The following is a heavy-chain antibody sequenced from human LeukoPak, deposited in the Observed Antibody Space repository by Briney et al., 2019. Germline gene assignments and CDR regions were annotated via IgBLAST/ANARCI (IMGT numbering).Heavy chain of an antibody. J-gene: IGHJ3*02. CDR1: GFTFSSYS. D-gene: IGHD4-17*01. V-gene: IGHV3-21*01. CDR3: ARGSGDYVLSGPAAAFDI. CDR2: ISSSSSYI. Sequence: GGSLRLSRAASGFTFSSYSMNWVRQAPGKGLEWVSSISSSSSYIYYADSVKGRFTISRDNAKNSLYLQMNSLRAEDTAVYYCARGSGDYVLSGPAAAFDIWGQGTMVTVSS.